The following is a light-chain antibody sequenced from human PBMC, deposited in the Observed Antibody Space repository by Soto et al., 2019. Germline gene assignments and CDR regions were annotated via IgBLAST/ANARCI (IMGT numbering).Light chain of an antibody. Sequence: DIQLTQSPSFLSASVGDRVTITCRASQGVSTSLAWYQQKPGKAPKLLLYSTSTLQSGVPSRFSGGGSGTEFALTISSLQPEDFATYYCQRVNSSPFFFAFGPGTKVDIK. CDR1: QGVSTS. CDR2: STS. CDR3: QRVNSSPFFFA. J-gene: IGKJ3*01. V-gene: IGKV1-9*01.